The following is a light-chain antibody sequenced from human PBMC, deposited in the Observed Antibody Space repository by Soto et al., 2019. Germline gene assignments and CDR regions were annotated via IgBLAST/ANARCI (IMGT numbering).Light chain of an antibody. Sequence: EIVMTQSPATLSVSPGERATLSCRASQSVSSDLAWYHQKPGQAPRLLIYDTSTRAPGISARFSGSGSGTEFTLTISSLQSEDFAVYYCQEYIQWPPGMFGPGTKVDIK. J-gene: IGKJ1*01. CDR3: QEYIQWPPGM. V-gene: IGKV3-15*01. CDR2: DTS. CDR1: QSVSSD.